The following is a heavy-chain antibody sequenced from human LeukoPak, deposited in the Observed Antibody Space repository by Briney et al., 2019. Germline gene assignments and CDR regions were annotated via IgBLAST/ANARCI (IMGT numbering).Heavy chain of an antibody. J-gene: IGHJ4*02. V-gene: IGHV3-21*01. CDR1: GLTFSSAW. Sequence: KPGGSLRLSCATSGLTFSSAWMSWVRQAPGKGLEWVSSISSSSSYIYYADSVKGRFTISRDNAKNSLYLQMNSLRAEDTAVYYCAARAVAGTYYWGQGTLVTVSS. CDR3: AARAVAGTYY. CDR2: ISSSSSYI. D-gene: IGHD6-19*01.